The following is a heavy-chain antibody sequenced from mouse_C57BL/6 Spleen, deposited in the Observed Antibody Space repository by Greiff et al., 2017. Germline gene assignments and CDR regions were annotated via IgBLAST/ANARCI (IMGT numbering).Heavy chain of an antibody. D-gene: IGHD6-1*01. CDR1: GFTFSDYG. V-gene: IGHV5-17*01. CDR2: ISSGSSTI. Sequence: DVHLVESGGGLVKPGGSLKLSCAASGFTFSDYGMHWVRQAPEKGLEWVAYISSGSSTIYYADTVKGRFTISRDNAKNTLFLQMTSLRSEDTAMYYCTRASLGAYWGQGTLVTVSA. J-gene: IGHJ3*01. CDR3: TRASLGAY.